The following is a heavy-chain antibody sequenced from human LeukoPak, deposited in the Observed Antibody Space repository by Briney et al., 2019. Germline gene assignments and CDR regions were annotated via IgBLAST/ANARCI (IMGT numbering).Heavy chain of an antibody. J-gene: IGHJ4*02. CDR3: ARDKENYSGSYGGIYYFDY. CDR2: INAGNGNT. V-gene: IGHV1-3*03. Sequence: ASVKVSCKASGYTFTSYAMHWVRQAPGQRLEWMGGINAGNGNTKYSQEFQGRVTITRDTSASTAYMELSSLRSEDMAVYYCARDKENYSGSYGGIYYFDYWGQGTLVTVSS. CDR1: GYTFTSYA. D-gene: IGHD1-26*01.